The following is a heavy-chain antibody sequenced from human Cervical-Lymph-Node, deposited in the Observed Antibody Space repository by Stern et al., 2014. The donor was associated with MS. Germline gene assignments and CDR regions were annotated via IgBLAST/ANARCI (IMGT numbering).Heavy chain of an antibody. V-gene: IGHV5-51*01. CDR2: IYPHDSTA. D-gene: IGHD3-10*01. CDR1: GDKFSNYW. CDR3: AREGVFCRDRGETCHYFGMDV. J-gene: IGHJ6*02. Sequence: EVQLVQSGAEVKEPGESLRISCKGSGDKFSNYWIAWVRQMPGRGLEWMGIIYPHDSTARYSPSFQGQVTFSGDVSMTTAYLQWTSLKASDTAMYFCAREGVFCRDRGETCHYFGMDVWGQGTAVIVSS.